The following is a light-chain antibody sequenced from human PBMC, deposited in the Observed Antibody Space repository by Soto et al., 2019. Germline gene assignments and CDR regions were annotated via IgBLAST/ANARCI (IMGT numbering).Light chain of an antibody. V-gene: IGLV2-14*01. Sequence: QSALTQPASVSGSPGQSITISCTGTTSDVGGHNSVSWFQQHPGKAPKLIIYQVSSRPSDISNRFSGSKSGNTASLTISGLQAEDEADYYCNSYSSDITPYVFGTGTRSPS. J-gene: IGLJ1*01. CDR3: NSYSSDITPYV. CDR1: TSDVGGHNS. CDR2: QVS.